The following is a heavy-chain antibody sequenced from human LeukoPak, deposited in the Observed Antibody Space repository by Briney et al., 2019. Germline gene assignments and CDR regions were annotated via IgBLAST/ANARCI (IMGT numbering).Heavy chain of an antibody. CDR1: GGSISTYY. V-gene: IGHV4-59*01. J-gene: IGHJ4*02. D-gene: IGHD1-26*01. CDR3: ARVGSGCFDY. CDR2: IYYSGSG. Sequence: PSETLSLTCTVSGGSISTYYWTWIRQPPGKGLEWIAYIYYSGSGNYNPSLKRRVTLSVDTSKNQFSLKLSSVTAADTAVYYCARVGSGCFDYWGQGTLVAVSS.